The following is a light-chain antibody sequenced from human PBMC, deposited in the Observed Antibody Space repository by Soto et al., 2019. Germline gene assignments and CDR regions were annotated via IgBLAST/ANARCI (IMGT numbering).Light chain of an antibody. CDR1: QSVSSY. Sequence: EIVLTQSPATLSLSPGERATLSCRASQSVSSYLAWYHQNPGQAPRPFIYDASNRATGIPARFSGSGSGTDFTLTISSLEPEDFAVYYCQQRSNWPPGFTFGPGTKVDIK. V-gene: IGKV3-11*01. CDR2: DAS. J-gene: IGKJ3*01. CDR3: QQRSNWPPGFT.